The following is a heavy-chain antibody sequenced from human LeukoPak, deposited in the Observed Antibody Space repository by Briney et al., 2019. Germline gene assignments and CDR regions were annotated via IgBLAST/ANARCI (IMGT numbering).Heavy chain of an antibody. V-gene: IGHV3-48*03. Sequence: GGSLRLSCAASGFTFSSYEMNWVRQAPGKGLEWVSYISSSGSTIYYADSVKGRFTISRDNAKNSLYLQMNSLRAVDTAVYYCARGSLSWFDPWGQGTLVTVSS. CDR2: ISSSGSTI. CDR1: GFTFSSYE. D-gene: IGHD3-16*02. CDR3: ARGSLSWFDP. J-gene: IGHJ5*02.